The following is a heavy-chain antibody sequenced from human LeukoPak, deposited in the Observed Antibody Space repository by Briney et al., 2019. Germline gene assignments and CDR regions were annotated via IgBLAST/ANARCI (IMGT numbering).Heavy chain of an antibody. J-gene: IGHJ4*02. CDR2: IKYDSSDN. CDR1: GFTFNNYW. CDR3: ARLMTEAGTYSYYFDN. D-gene: IGHD6-19*01. Sequence: PGGSLRLSCAASGFTFNNYWMIWVRQAPGKGLEWVADIKYDSSDNFYVDSVKGRFTISRDNAQSSVYLQMNSLRADDTAIYYCARLMTEAGTYSYYFDNWGQGALVTVSS. V-gene: IGHV3-7*01.